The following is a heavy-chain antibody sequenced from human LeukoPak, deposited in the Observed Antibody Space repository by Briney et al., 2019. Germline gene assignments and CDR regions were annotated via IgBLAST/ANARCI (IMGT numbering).Heavy chain of an antibody. CDR2: ISGSGCST. V-gene: IGHV3-23*01. Sequence: PAGSLRLSCAASGFTCSSYAMSWLPQAPGKGLEWVSAISGSGCSTYYGVSVKGRFTISRDNSKNTLYLQMNSLRAEDTAVYYCAKPLRYFDYWGQGTLVTVSS. J-gene: IGHJ4*02. CDR3: AKPLRYFDY. CDR1: GFTCSSYA. D-gene: IGHD3-9*01.